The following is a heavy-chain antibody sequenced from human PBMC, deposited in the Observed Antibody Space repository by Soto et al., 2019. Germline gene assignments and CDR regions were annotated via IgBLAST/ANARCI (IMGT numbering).Heavy chain of an antibody. J-gene: IGHJ6*02. CDR3: ARLGSTSHPLVYYYYYGMVV. CDR1: GFTFSSYA. CDR2: ISYDGSNK. Sequence: GGSLRLSCAASGFTFSSYAMHWVRQAPGKGLEWVAVISYDGSNKYYADSVKGRFTISRDNSKNTLYLQMNSLRAEDTAVYYCARLGSTSHPLVYYYYYGMVVWGQGTTVTVSS. V-gene: IGHV3-30-3*01. D-gene: IGHD2-2*01.